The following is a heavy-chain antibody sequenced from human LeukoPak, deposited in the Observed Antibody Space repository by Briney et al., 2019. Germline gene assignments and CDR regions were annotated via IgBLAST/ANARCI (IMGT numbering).Heavy chain of an antibody. CDR3: TRVRRDGYNEDY. CDR2: TRSKAYGGTT. Sequence: GGSLRLSCTASGFTFGDYAMSWVRQAPGKGLEWVGFTRSKAYGGTTEYAASVKGRFTISRDDSKSIAYLQMNSLKTEDTAVYYCTRVRRDGYNEDYWGQGTLVTVSS. D-gene: IGHD5-24*01. CDR1: GFTFGDYA. V-gene: IGHV3-49*04. J-gene: IGHJ4*02.